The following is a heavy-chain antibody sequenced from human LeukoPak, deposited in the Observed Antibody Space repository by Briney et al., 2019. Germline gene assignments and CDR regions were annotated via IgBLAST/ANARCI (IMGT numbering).Heavy chain of an antibody. CDR1: GFTFDDYA. CDR2: ISWNSGSI. V-gene: IGHV3-9*01. Sequence: GGSLRLSCAASGFTFDDYAMHWVRQVPGKGLEWVSGISWNSGSIGYADSVKGRFTFSRDNAKNSLYLQMNSLRVEDTALYYCAKDQPAAVPSWGQGTLVTVSS. J-gene: IGHJ4*02. D-gene: IGHD6-13*01. CDR3: AKDQPAAVPS.